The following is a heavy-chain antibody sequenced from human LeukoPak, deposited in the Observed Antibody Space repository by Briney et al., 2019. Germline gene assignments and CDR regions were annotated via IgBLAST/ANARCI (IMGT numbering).Heavy chain of an antibody. CDR1: ADSLSSGGHY. Sequence: PSETLSLTCTVSADSLSSGGHYWAWIRQFPGKGLESIGFIHHSGRLRHNPSLKDRVAISVDTSRKQFALKLSSVTAADTAMYYCARGGNRFGGFYFDYWGQGIQVIVSS. CDR3: ARGGNRFGGFYFDY. V-gene: IGHV4-31*03. CDR2: IHHSGRL. J-gene: IGHJ4*02. D-gene: IGHD3-10*01.